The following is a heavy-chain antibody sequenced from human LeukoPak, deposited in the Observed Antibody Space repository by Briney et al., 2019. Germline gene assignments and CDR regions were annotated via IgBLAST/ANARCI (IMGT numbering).Heavy chain of an antibody. Sequence: PGGSLRLSCAASGFTFRSYGMSWVRQTPGKGLEWVSAISSSGGSTYYADSVKGRFTISRDNSKNTLYLQMNSLRAEDTAVYFCAKVGGVVIPGSYWGQGTLVTISS. CDR2: ISSSGGST. CDR1: GFTFRSYG. CDR3: AKVGGVVIPGSY. V-gene: IGHV3-23*01. D-gene: IGHD3-3*01. J-gene: IGHJ4*02.